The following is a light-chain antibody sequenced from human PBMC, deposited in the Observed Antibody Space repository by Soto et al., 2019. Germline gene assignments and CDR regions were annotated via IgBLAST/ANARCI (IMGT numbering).Light chain of an antibody. CDR3: ALFMGNGISF. Sequence: QAVVTQESSFSVSPGGTVTLTCGLISGSVSTANNPNWYQQTPGQAPRTLIYSTSTHSSGVPDRFSGSILGNKAALTITGAQADDESNYYCALFMGNGISFFGTGTKVTVL. CDR1: SGSVSTANN. V-gene: IGLV8-61*01. CDR2: STS. J-gene: IGLJ1*01.